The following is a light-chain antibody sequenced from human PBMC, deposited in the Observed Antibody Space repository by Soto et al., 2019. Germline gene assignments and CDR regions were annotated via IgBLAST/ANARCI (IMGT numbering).Light chain of an antibody. CDR2: EGT. Sequence: QSALTQPASVSASPGKSITIPYNGASSDVGRYNLVSWFQQHPGKVPKLLIYEGTKRPSGLSDRFSGSKSGTTASLTISGLQAEDEAHYYCYSYAGENLYVFGTGTKVTVL. V-gene: IGLV2-23*01. J-gene: IGLJ1*01. CDR3: YSYAGENLYV. CDR1: SSDVGRYNL.